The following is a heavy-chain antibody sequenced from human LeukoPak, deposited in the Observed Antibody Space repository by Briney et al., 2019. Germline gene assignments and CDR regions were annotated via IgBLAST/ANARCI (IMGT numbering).Heavy chain of an antibody. Sequence: GGSLRLSCAASVITFSNYPMSWVRQTPGKGLEWVSAITNTGGGTYYADSVKGRFTISRDNSKNTLYLQMNSLRADDTAVYYCAKRGLKEFDYWGQGTLVTVSS. V-gene: IGHV3-23*01. CDR2: ITNTGGGT. CDR3: AKRGLKEFDY. CDR1: VITFSNYP. J-gene: IGHJ4*02. D-gene: IGHD3-10*01.